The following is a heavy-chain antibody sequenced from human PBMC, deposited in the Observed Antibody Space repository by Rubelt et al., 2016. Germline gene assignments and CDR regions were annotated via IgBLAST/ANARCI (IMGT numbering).Heavy chain of an antibody. V-gene: IGHV4-38-2*02. Sequence: VQLQESGPGLVKPSETLSLTCTVSGYSISSGYYWGWIRQPPGKGLEWIGSIYHSGSTYYNPSVKGGGTISVDTSKNQFSLKLSSVTAADTAVYYCARPNRYNWNYGDAFDIWGQGTMVTVSS. J-gene: IGHJ3*02. CDR3: ARPNRYNWNYGDAFDI. D-gene: IGHD1-7*01. CDR1: GYSISSGYY. CDR2: IYHSGST.